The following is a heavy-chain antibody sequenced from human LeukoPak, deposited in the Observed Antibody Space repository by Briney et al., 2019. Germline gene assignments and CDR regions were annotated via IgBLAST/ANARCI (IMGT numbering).Heavy chain of an antibody. CDR1: GFIFSGSA. Sequence: GGSLKLSCAASGFIFSGSAMHWVRQASGKGLEWVGRIRSKANSYATAYAASVKGRFTISRDDSKNTAYLQMNSLKTEDTAVYYCTRWWWDPRVGGYYYYMDVWGKGTTVTISS. V-gene: IGHV3-73*01. D-gene: IGHD2-21*01. CDR2: IRSKANSYAT. CDR3: TRWWWDPRVGGYYYYMDV. J-gene: IGHJ6*03.